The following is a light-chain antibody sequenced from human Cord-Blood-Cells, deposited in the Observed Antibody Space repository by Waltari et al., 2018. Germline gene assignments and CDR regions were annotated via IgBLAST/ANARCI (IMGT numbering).Light chain of an antibody. V-gene: IGKV1-39*01. CDR2: AAS. CDR3: QQSYSTLFT. Sequence: DIQMTQSPSSLSASVGDRVTITCRASQSISSYLNWYQQKPGKAPELPIYAASSLQSGVPSRFSGSGSGTDFTLTISSLQPEDFATYYCQQSYSTLFTFGQGTRLEIK. CDR1: QSISSY. J-gene: IGKJ5*01.